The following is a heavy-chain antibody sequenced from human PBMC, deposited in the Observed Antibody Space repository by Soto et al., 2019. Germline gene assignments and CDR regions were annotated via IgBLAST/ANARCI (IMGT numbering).Heavy chain of an antibody. CDR2: IYYSGST. V-gene: IGHV4-59*01. CDR1: GGSISSYY. D-gene: IGHD3-16*02. Sequence: QVQLQESGPGLVKPSETLSLTCTVSGGSISSYYWRWIRQPPGKGLEWIGYIYYSGSTNYNPSLKSRVTISVDTSKNQFSLKLSSVTAADTAVYYCARYYDYVWGSYRTAHDAFDIWGQGTMVTVSS. CDR3: ARYYDYVWGSYRTAHDAFDI. J-gene: IGHJ3*02.